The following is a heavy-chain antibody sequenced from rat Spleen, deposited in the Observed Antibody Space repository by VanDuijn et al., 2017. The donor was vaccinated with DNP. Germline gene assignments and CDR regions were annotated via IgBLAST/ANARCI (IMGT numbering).Heavy chain of an antibody. V-gene: IGHV4-2*01. CDR1: GFNFNDYW. D-gene: IGHD1-1*01. Sequence: EVKLVESGGGLVQPGRSLKLSCAASGFNFNDYWMGWVRQAPGKGLEWIGEIDKDSSPKKYNPSLKDKFTIPRDNAQNTLYLQMSNLGSEDTAIYYCARMGNYGWFAYWGQGTLVTVSS. CDR2: IDKDSSPK. CDR3: ARMGNYGWFAY. J-gene: IGHJ3*01.